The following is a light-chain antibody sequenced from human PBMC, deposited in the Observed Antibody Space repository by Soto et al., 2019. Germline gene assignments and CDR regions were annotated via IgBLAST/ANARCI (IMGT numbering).Light chain of an antibody. CDR1: QSVSSSY. Sequence: EIVLTQSPGTLSLSPGERATLSCRASQSVSSSYLAWFQQKPVQAPRLLIYGVSSRATGIPDRFSGSGSGTSFTLTISRLEPEDFAVYYCQQYGSSPYTFGQGTKLEIK. V-gene: IGKV3-20*01. CDR2: GVS. J-gene: IGKJ2*01. CDR3: QQYGSSPYT.